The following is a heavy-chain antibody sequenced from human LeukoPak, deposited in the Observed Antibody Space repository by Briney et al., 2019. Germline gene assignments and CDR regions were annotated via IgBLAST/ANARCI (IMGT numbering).Heavy chain of an antibody. V-gene: IGHV3-30*04. J-gene: IGHJ5*02. D-gene: IGHD3-22*01. CDR2: ISFDENRK. Sequence: GGSLRLSCAASGFIFSSYAMYWVRQAPGKGLEWVALISFDENRKYYRDSVKGRFTISRDNSNNTMHLQMNSVRPEDTAVYFCARNYYHSSVPGSWFDPWGQGTLVTVSS. CDR3: ARNYYHSSVPGSWFDP. CDR1: GFIFSSYA.